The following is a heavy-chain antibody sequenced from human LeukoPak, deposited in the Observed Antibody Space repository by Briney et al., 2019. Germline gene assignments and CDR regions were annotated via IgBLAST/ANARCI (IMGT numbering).Heavy chain of an antibody. D-gene: IGHD3-22*01. CDR3: ATGTHYFDSSGYLTLDS. CDR2: ISYSGST. J-gene: IGHJ4*02. V-gene: IGHV4-59*08. Sequence: SETLSLTCTVSGGSISTYYWSWIRQPPGKGLEWIGYISYSGSTNYNPSLKSRVTISLDTSKNQFSLKLSSVTAADTAVYYCATGTHYFDSSGYLTLDSWGQGTLVTVSS. CDR1: GGSISTYY.